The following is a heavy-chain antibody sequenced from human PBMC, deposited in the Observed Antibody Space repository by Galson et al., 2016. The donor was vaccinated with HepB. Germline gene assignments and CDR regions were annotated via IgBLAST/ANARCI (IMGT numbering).Heavy chain of an antibody. D-gene: IGHD4-17*01. V-gene: IGHV1-58*01. CDR2: IAACRGNT. J-gene: IGHJ4*02. CDR3: AADAYGDFYFGY. CDR1: GFTFTSSA. Sequence: SVKVSCKASGFTFTSSAVQWVRQARGQRLEWMGWIAACRGNTNYAQKFQERVTITRDLSTTTVYMELSSLRSDDTAMYYSAADAYGDFYFGYWGQGTLVTVSS.